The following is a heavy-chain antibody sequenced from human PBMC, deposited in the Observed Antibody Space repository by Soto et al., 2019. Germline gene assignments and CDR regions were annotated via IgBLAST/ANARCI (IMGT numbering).Heavy chain of an antibody. Sequence: SETLSLTCTVSGGSISSYYWSWIRQPPGKGLEWIGYIYYSGSTNYNPSLKSRVTISVDTSKNQFSLKLSSVTAADTAVYYCATKSPAGYFDYWGQGTLVTVSS. D-gene: IGHD6-13*01. CDR3: ATKSPAGYFDY. J-gene: IGHJ4*02. CDR2: IYYSGST. CDR1: GGSISSYY. V-gene: IGHV4-59*01.